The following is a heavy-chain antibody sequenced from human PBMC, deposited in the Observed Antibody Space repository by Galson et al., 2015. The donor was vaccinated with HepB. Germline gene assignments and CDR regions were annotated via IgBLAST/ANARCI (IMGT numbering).Heavy chain of an antibody. CDR1: GGSFSGYY. CDR2: INHSGST. D-gene: IGHD5-12*01. CDR3: ARGRWLRPRWFDP. Sequence: LSLTCAAYGGSFSGYYWSRIRQPPGKGLEWIGEINHSGSTNYNPSLKSRVTISVDTSKNQFSLKLSSVTAADTAVYYCARGRWLRPRWFDPWGQGTLVTVSS. J-gene: IGHJ5*02. V-gene: IGHV4-34*01.